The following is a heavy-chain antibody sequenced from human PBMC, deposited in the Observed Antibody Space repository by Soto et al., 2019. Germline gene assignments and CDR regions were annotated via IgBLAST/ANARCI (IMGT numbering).Heavy chain of an antibody. CDR3: ARGGLQIAAAGTFDY. Sequence: ASETLSLTCAVYGGSFSGYYWSWIRQPPGKGLEWIGEINHSGSTNYNPSLKSRVTISVDTSKNQFSLKLSSVTAADTAVYYCARGGLQIAAAGTFDYWGQGTLVTVSS. V-gene: IGHV4-34*01. CDR2: INHSGST. D-gene: IGHD6-13*01. CDR1: GGSFSGYY. J-gene: IGHJ4*02.